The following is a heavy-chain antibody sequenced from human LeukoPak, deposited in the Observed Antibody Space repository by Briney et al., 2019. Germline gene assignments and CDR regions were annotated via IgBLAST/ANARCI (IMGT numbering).Heavy chain of an antibody. Sequence: ASVKVSCKASGFTFTSSAMQWVRQARGQRLVWIGWIVVGSGNTNYAQKFQERVTITRDMSTSTAYMELSSLRSEDTAVYYCAAGLDILTKLDYYYGMDVWGQGTTVTVSS. V-gene: IGHV1-58*02. CDR2: IVVGSGNT. J-gene: IGHJ6*02. CDR1: GFTFTSSA. CDR3: AAGLDILTKLDYYYGMDV. D-gene: IGHD2-2*03.